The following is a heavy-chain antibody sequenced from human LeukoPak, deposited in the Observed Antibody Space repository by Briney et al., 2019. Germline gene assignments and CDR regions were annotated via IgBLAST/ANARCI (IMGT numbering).Heavy chain of an antibody. V-gene: IGHV3-21*01. CDR3: ARSDILTGPPYYFDY. Sequence: TGGSLRLSCAASGFTFSSYSMNWVRKAPGKGLEWVSSISSSSSYIYYADSVKGRFTISRDNAKNSLYLQMNSLRAEDTAVYYCARSDILTGPPYYFDYWGQGTLVTVSS. J-gene: IGHJ4*02. CDR2: ISSSSSYI. CDR1: GFTFSSYS. D-gene: IGHD3-9*01.